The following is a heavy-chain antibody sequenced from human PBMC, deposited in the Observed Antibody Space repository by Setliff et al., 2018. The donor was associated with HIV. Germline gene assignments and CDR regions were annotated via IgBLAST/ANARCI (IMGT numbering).Heavy chain of an antibody. CDR3: ARDLAYCSGGSCYRPFIYYFYYMDV. V-gene: IGHV1-2*02. J-gene: IGHJ6*03. CDR2: VIPNSGKT. Sequence: ASVKVSCKASGYTFTSYAMHWVRQAPGQGLEWMGCVIPNSGKTYYAQEFQGRVTMTSDTSINTAYMEVSWLTSDDTAIYYCARDLAYCSGGSCYRPFIYYFYYMDVWGKGATVTVSS. CDR1: GYTFTSYA. D-gene: IGHD2-15*01.